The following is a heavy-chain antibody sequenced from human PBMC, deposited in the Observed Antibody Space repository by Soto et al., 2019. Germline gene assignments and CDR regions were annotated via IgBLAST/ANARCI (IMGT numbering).Heavy chain of an antibody. J-gene: IGHJ6*03. CDR2: MNPNSGNT. D-gene: IGHD3-10*01. CDR3: ARVAYYYGSGSYTAVYYYYMDV. V-gene: IGHV1-8*01. CDR1: GYTFTSYD. Sequence: ASVKVSCKASGYTFTSYDINWVRQATGQGLEWMGWMNPNSGNTGYAQKFQGRVTMTRNTSISTAYMELSSLRSEDTAVYYCARVAYYYGSGSYTAVYYYYMDVWCKGNKVTVSS.